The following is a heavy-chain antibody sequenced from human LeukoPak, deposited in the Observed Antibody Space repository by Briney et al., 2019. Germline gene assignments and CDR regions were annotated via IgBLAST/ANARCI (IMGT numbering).Heavy chain of an antibody. V-gene: IGHV4-39*01. Sequence: SETLSLTCSVFGGSISTSTYYWGWIRQPPGKGLEWIGSISYSGSTYNNPSLKSRVTISVDTSKNQFSLKLSSVTAPDTAVYYCARRVYSRSYNWYFDLWGRGTLVTVSS. CDR1: GGSISTSTYY. CDR2: ISYSGST. CDR3: ARRVYSRSYNWYFDL. J-gene: IGHJ2*01. D-gene: IGHD1-26*01.